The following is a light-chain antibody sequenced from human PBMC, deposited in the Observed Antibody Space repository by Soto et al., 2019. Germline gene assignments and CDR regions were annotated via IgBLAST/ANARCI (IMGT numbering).Light chain of an antibody. V-gene: IGLV2-14*01. J-gene: IGLJ1*01. Sequence: QSVLTQPASVSGSPGQSITISCTGTSSDVGGYNYVSWYQQHPGKAPKLMIYEVSNRPSGVSNRFSGSKSGNTASLTISGLQAGDEADYYCSSYTSSSSYVFGTGTRSPS. CDR2: EVS. CDR1: SSDVGGYNY. CDR3: SSYTSSSSYV.